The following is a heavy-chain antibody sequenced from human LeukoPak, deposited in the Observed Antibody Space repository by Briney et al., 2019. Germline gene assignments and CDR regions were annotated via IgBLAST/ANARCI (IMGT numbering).Heavy chain of an antibody. Sequence: GGSLRLFCAASGFTFSSYAMSWVRQAPGKGLEWVSAMRGSGGSTYYADSVKGRFTTSRDNSKNTLYLQMNSLRAEDTAVYYCANLDSLVVVPAAISYWGQGTLVTVSS. J-gene: IGHJ4*02. D-gene: IGHD2-2*01. CDR3: ANLDSLVVVPAAISY. V-gene: IGHV3-23*01. CDR1: GFTFSSYA. CDR2: MRGSGGST.